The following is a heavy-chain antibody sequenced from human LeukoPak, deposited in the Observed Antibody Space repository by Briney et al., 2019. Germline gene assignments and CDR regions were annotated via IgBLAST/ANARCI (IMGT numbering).Heavy chain of an antibody. D-gene: IGHD6-13*01. J-gene: IGHJ4*02. CDR3: AKVTSSWNYFDY. Sequence: GGSLRLSCAASRFTFSTYAMSWVRQAPGKGLEWVSTFSGSGGRTYYADSVKGRFTISRDNSKSTLYLQMNSLRAEDTAVYYCAKVTSSWNYFDYWSQGAPVTVSS. CDR2: FSGSGGRT. CDR1: RFTFSTYA. V-gene: IGHV3-23*01.